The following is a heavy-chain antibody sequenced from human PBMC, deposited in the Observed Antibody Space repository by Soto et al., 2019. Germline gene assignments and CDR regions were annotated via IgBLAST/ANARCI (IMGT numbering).Heavy chain of an antibody. Sequence: GGSLSLSCAASGFTFSSYSMNWVRQAPGKGLEWVSYISSSSSTIYYADSVKGRFTISRDNAKNSLYLQMNSLRDEDTAVYYCAFPTVTTPYYYYGMDVWGQGTTVTVSS. J-gene: IGHJ6*02. V-gene: IGHV3-48*02. D-gene: IGHD4-4*01. CDR3: AFPTVTTPYYYYGMDV. CDR1: GFTFSSYS. CDR2: ISSSSSTI.